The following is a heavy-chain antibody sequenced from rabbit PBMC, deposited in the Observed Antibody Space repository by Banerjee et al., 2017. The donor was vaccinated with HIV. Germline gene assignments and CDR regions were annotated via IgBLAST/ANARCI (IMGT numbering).Heavy chain of an antibody. CDR1: GFSFSSVHD. CDR2: INTNSGNT. D-gene: IGHD4-1*01. CDR3: ARYYNNAWADL. J-gene: IGHJ6*01. Sequence: QSLEESGGDLVKPGASLTLTCTASGFSFSSVHDMCWVRQAPGKGLEWIACINTNSGNTVYANWAKGRFTISKTSSTTVTLQMTSLTAADTATYFCARYYNNAWADLWGPGTLVTVS. V-gene: IGHV1S40*01.